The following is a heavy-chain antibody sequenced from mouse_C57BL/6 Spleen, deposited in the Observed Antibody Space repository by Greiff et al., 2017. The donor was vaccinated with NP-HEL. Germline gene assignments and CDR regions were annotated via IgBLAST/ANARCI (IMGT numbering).Heavy chain of an antibody. V-gene: IGHV1-50*01. Sequence: QVQLKQPGAELVKPGASVKLSCKASGYTFTSYWMQWVKQRPGQGLEWIGEIDPSDSYTNYNQKFKGKATLTVDTSSSTAYMQLSSLTSEDSAVYYCARRDYGSSGAYWGQGTLVTVSA. CDR2: IDPSDSYT. CDR1: GYTFTSYW. CDR3: ARRDYGSSGAY. J-gene: IGHJ3*01. D-gene: IGHD1-1*01.